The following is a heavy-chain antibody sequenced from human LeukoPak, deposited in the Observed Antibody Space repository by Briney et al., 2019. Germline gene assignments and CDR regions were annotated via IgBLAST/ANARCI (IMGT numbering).Heavy chain of an antibody. D-gene: IGHD2-2*01. CDR1: GDSVSSNSVT. V-gene: IGHV6-1*01. CDR2: TYYRSTWYN. Sequence: QTLSLTCAVSGDSVSSNSVTWNWIRQSPSRGLEWLGRTYYRSTWYNDYAVSVRGRITVNPDTSKNQFSLHLNSVTPEDTAVYYCARRLTQYDCFDPWGQGILVTVSS. CDR3: ARRLTQYDCFDP. J-gene: IGHJ5*02.